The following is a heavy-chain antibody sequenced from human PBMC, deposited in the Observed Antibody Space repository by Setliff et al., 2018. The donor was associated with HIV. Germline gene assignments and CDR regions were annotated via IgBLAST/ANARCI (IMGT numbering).Heavy chain of an antibody. D-gene: IGHD3-10*01. V-gene: IGHV3-49*04. CDR2: IRNKDYGETT. Sequence: PGGSLRLSCVGSGFNFNSHAMNWVRQTPGKGLEWVSAIRNKDYGETTEYAASVKGRFTISRDDSNSIAYLQMSSLTTEDTEVNFRENWF. CDR1: GFNFNSHA. CDR3: ENWF. J-gene: IGHJ5*01.